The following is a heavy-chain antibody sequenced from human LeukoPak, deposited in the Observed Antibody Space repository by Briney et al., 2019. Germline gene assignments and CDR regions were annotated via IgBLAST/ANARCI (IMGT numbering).Heavy chain of an antibody. V-gene: IGHV3-33*01. CDR2: IWYDGSNE. J-gene: IGHJ4*02. D-gene: IGHD3-22*01. CDR1: GFTFSSYG. CDR3: ARTGYDSSGYYYGEGVDY. Sequence: PGGSLRLSCAASGFTFSSYGMHWVRQAPGRGLEWVAVIWYDGSNEYYADSVKGRFTISRDNSKNTLYLQMNSLRAEDTAVYYCARTGYDSSGYYYGEGVDYWGQGTLVTVSS.